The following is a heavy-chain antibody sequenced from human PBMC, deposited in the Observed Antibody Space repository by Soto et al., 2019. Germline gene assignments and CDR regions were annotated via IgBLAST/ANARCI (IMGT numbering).Heavy chain of an antibody. CDR1: GSSFSPNY. CDR2: IYYGGTT. J-gene: IGHJ4*02. Sequence: TSETLSLTCNVSGSSFSPNYWSWIRQPPGKGLARVGYIYYGGTTSYNPSLKSRVTISLETSKNQFSLRLSSVAAADTAVHYCARGPGYFDYWGQGTLVT. V-gene: IGHV4-59*08. CDR3: ARGPGYFDY.